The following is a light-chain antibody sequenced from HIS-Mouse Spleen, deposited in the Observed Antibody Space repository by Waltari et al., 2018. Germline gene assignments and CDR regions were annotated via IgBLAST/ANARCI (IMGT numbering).Light chain of an antibody. CDR3: NSRDSSGNHVV. CDR2: GKN. V-gene: IGLV3-19*01. J-gene: IGLJ2*01. CDR1: SLRSYY. Sequence: SSELTQDPAVSVALGQTVRITCQGDSLRSYYASWYQQKPGQAPVLVIYGKNNRPSGIPDRFSGSSSGNEASLTLTGAQAEDEADYYCNSRDSSGNHVVFGGGTKLTVL.